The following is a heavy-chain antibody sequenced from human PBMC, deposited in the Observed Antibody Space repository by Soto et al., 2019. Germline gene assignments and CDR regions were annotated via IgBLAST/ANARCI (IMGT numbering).Heavy chain of an antibody. Sequence: GGSLRLSCAASGFTFSSYVMSWVRQAPGKGLEWVSAISGSGGSTYYADSVKGRFTISRDNSKNTLYLQMNSLRAEDTAVYYCAKTTYYDFWSGYYSWGQGTLVTVSS. CDR3: AKTTYYDFWSGYYS. V-gene: IGHV3-23*01. D-gene: IGHD3-3*01. CDR2: ISGSGGST. CDR1: GFTFSSYV. J-gene: IGHJ4*02.